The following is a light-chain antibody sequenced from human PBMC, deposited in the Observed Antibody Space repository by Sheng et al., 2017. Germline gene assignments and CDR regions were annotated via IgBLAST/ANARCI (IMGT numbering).Light chain of an antibody. CDR2: DVT. CDR3: CSYAGSNTLV. V-gene: IGLV2-23*02. Sequence: PGQSITISCTGTSGDVGNYDLVSWYQQYPGKAPRLLIYDVTKRPSGVSARFSGSKSGSTASLTISGLQAEDESLFYCCSYAGSNTLVFGTGTTVTVL. CDR1: SGDVGNYDL. J-gene: IGLJ1*01.